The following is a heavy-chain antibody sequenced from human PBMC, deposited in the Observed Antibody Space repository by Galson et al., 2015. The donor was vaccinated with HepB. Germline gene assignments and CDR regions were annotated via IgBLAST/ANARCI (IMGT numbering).Heavy chain of an antibody. CDR2: IKEDGSEK. J-gene: IGHJ6*03. Sequence: SLRLSCAASGFTFSNYWMNWVRQAPGKGLEWVANIKEDGSEKYYVDSVEGRFTISRDNAKNSLYLQMNSLRAEDTALYYCATVGITFGGKIADYYYMDVWGKGTTVTVSS. V-gene: IGHV3-7*03. CDR3: ATVGITFGGKIADYYYMDV. D-gene: IGHD3-16*01. CDR1: GFTFSNYW.